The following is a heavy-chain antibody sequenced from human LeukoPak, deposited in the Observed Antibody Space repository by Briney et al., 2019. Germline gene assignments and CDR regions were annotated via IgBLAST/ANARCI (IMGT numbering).Heavy chain of an antibody. CDR1: GFSFSSYW. J-gene: IGHJ4*02. CDR2: IKQDASEA. V-gene: IGHV3-7*01. D-gene: IGHD6-6*01. CDR3: ASTASLSY. Sequence: GGSLRLSCAASGFSFSSYWMTWVRQAPGKGLEWVANIKQDASEAHYVDSVKGRFTISRDNAKSSLYLQLNSLRVEDTALYFCASTASLSYWGQGTLVTVSS.